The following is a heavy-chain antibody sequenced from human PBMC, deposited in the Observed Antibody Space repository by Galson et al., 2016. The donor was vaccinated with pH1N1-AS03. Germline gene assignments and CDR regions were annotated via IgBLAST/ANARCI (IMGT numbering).Heavy chain of an antibody. CDR1: GFNVSNYW. V-gene: IGHV3-74*01. CDR2: LNIDVSST. J-gene: IGHJ3*02. CDR3: ARVTDFYGSGGYSKLHAFDI. Sequence: SLRLSCAASGFNVSNYWMNWVRQAPGKGLVWVSLLNIDVSSTTYADSVKGRFTISRDNAKNTLYLQMNSLRAEDTAVYFCARVTDFYGSGGYSKLHAFDILGQGTMVSVSS. D-gene: IGHD3-22*01.